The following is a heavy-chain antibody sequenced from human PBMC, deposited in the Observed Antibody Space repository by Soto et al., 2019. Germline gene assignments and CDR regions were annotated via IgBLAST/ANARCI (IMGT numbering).Heavy chain of an antibody. J-gene: IGHJ5*02. D-gene: IGHD6-19*01. CDR1: GYSFTSYW. Sequence: PGESLKISCKGSGYSFTSYWISWVRQMPGKGLEWMGRIDPSDSYTNYSPSFQGHVTISADKSISTAYLQWSSLKASDTAMYYCARRIAVAGRNNWFDTWGQGTLVTVSS. CDR3: ARRIAVAGRNNWFDT. V-gene: IGHV5-10-1*01. CDR2: IDPSDSYT.